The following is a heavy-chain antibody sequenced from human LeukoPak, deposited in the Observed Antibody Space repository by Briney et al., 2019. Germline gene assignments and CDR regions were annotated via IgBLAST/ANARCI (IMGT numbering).Heavy chain of an antibody. D-gene: IGHD6-19*01. CDR3: AKDKGAVAGTDDAFDI. V-gene: IGHV3-9*03. CDR1: GFTFVDYA. Sequence: GGSLRLSCSASGFTFVDYAMHWVRQAPGKGLEWVSGISWNSGRIGYGDSVKGRFTISRDNAKNSLYLQMNSLRAEDMALYYCAKDKGAVAGTDDAFDIWGQGTMVTVSS. J-gene: IGHJ3*02. CDR2: ISWNSGRI.